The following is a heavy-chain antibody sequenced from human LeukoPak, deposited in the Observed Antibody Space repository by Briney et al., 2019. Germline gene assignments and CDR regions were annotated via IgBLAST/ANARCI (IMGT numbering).Heavy chain of an antibody. CDR3: ARGGRGIAAALTN. CDR2: IYYSGST. D-gene: IGHD6-13*01. J-gene: IGHJ4*02. CDR1: GGSISSSSYY. Sequence: SETLSLTCTVSGGSISSSSYYWGWIRQPPGKGLEWIGYIYYSGSTNYNPSLKSRVTISVDTSKNQFSLKLSSVTAADTAVYYCARGGRGIAAALTNWGQGTLVTVSS. V-gene: IGHV4-61*05.